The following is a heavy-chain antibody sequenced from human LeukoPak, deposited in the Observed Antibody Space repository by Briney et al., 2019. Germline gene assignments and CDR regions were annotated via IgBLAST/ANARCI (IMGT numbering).Heavy chain of an antibody. D-gene: IGHD5-18*01. CDR3: ARDVGTALVTGDY. CDR2: IYYSGST. CDR1: GGSISSSSYY. J-gene: IGHJ4*02. Sequence: SETLSLTCTVSGGSISSSSYYWGWIRQPPGKGLEWIGSIYYSGSTYYNPSLKSRVTMSVDTSKNQLSLKLISVTAADTAVYYCARDVGTALVTGDYWGQGTLVTVSS. V-gene: IGHV4-39*07.